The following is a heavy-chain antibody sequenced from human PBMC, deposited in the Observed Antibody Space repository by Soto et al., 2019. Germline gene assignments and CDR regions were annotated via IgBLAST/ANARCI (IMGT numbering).Heavy chain of an antibody. D-gene: IGHD1-26*01. CDR1: GFTFSSYG. CDR3: AKDPGVGATYYFAY. Sequence: QVQLVESGGGVVQPGRSLRLSCAASGFTFSSYGMHWVRQAPGKGLEWVAVISYDGSNKYYADSVKGRFTIFRDNSKNTLYLQMNSLRAEDTAVYYCAKDPGVGATYYFAYWGQGTLVTVSS. J-gene: IGHJ4*02. CDR2: ISYDGSNK. V-gene: IGHV3-30*18.